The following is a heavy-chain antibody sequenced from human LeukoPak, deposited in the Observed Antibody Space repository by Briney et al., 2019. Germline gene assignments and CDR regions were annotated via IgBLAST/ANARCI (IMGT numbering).Heavy chain of an antibody. CDR3: AGSIVGATTGAFDI. V-gene: IGHV3-48*03. CDR1: GFTFSSYE. J-gene: IGHJ3*02. CDR2: ISSSGSTI. Sequence: GGSLRLSCAASGFTFSSYEMNWVRQAPGKGLEWVSYISSSGSTIYYADSVKGRFTISRDNAKNSLYLQMNSLRAEDTAVYYCAGSIVGATTGAFDIWGQGTMVTVSS. D-gene: IGHD1-26*01.